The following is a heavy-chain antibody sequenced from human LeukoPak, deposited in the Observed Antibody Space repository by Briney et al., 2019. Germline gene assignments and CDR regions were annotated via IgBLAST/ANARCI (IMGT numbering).Heavy chain of an antibody. CDR3: ARGLPGYCSSTSCSKARYNWFDP. V-gene: IGHV1-8*03. CDR2: MNPNSGNT. CDR1: GYTFTSYD. J-gene: IGHJ5*02. D-gene: IGHD2-2*01. Sequence: ASVKVSCKASGYTFTSYDINWVRQATGQGLEWMGWMNPNSGNTGYAQKFQGRVTITRNTSISTAYMELSSLRSEDTAVYYCARGLPGYCSSTSCSKARYNWFDPWGQGTLVTVSS.